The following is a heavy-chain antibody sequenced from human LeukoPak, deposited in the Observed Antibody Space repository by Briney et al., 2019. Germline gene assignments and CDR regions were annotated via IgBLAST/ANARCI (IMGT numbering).Heavy chain of an antibody. CDR3: ARASVPYSSGWYILDY. Sequence: SQTLSLTCAISGDSVSSNSAAWNWIRQSPSRGLEWLGRTHYRYKWYNDYAVSVKSRITINPDTSKNQFSLQLNSVTPEDTAVYYCARASVPYSSGWYILDYWGQGTLVTVSS. J-gene: IGHJ4*02. V-gene: IGHV6-1*01. CDR1: GDSVSSNSAA. CDR2: THYRYKWYN. D-gene: IGHD6-19*01.